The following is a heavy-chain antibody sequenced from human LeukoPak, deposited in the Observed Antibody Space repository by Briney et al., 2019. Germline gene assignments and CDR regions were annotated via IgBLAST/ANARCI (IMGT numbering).Heavy chain of an antibody. CDR3: ARSKKRWLQYSYYMDV. CDR2: INIGGTNT. Sequence: GGSLRLSCAASGFTFNDYYMSWIRQAPGKGLEWLSYINIGGTNTHYADSVKGRFTISRDNSKNTLYLQMNSLRAEDTAVYYCARSKKRWLQYSYYMDVWGKGTTVTVSS. J-gene: IGHJ6*03. CDR1: GFTFNDYY. D-gene: IGHD5-24*01. V-gene: IGHV3-11*06.